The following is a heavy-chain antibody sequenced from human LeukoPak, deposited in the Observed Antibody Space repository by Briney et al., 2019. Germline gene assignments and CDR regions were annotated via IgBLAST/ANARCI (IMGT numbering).Heavy chain of an antibody. D-gene: IGHD3-10*01. CDR2: INPNSGGT. CDR3: ARDRTMVRGVITIYNWFDP. J-gene: IGHJ5*02. Sequence: ASVKVSCKASGYTFTGYCMHWVRQAPGQGLEWMGWINPNSGGTNYAQKFQGRVTMTRDTSISTAYMELSRLRSDDTAVYCCARDRTMVRGVITIYNWFDPWGQGTLVTVSS. V-gene: IGHV1-2*02. CDR1: GYTFTGYC.